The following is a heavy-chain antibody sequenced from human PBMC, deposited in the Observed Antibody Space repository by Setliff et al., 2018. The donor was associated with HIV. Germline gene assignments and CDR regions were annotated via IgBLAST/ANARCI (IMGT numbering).Heavy chain of an antibody. CDR1: GFTFSSYW. Sequence: GGSLRLSCAASGFTFSSYWMTWVRQAPGKGLQWVANIRRDEGEKYYVDSVKGRFTISRDDAKTIAYLHMNSLTTDDTAVYFCTRDRRGSSSWSGYNGGFDYWGQGTLVTVSS. CDR2: IRRDEGEK. V-gene: IGHV3-7*03. J-gene: IGHJ4*02. CDR3: TRDRRGSSSWSGYNGGFDY. D-gene: IGHD3-3*01.